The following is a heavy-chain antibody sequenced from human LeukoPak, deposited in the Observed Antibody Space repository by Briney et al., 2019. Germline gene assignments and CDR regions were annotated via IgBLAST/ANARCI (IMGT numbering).Heavy chain of an antibody. V-gene: IGHV1-18*01. CDR3: ARKRGGCYPD. CDR2: ISPYNGDT. CDR1: GYTFTHFD. Sequence: ASVKVSCKASGYTFTHFDISWVRQAPGQGLEWMGRISPYNGDTYYAQNLQGRVTVTTDTSTRIAYMELKSLTSDDTAVYYCARKRGGCYPDWGQGTLVTVSS. J-gene: IGHJ4*02. D-gene: IGHD2-15*01.